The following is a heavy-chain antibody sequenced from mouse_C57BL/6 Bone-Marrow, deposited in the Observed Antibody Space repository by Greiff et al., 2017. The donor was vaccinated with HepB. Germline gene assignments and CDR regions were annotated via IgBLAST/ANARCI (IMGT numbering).Heavy chain of an antibody. CDR1: GYTFTSYW. J-gene: IGHJ4*01. CDR3: AREDYYAMDY. Sequence: QVQLQQPGAELVMPGASVKLSCKASGYTFTSYWMHWVKQRPGQGLEWIGEIDPSDSYTNYNQKFKGKSTLTVDKFSSTAYMQLSSLTSEDSAVYYCAREDYYAMDYWGQGTSVTVSS. CDR2: IDPSDSYT. V-gene: IGHV1-69*01.